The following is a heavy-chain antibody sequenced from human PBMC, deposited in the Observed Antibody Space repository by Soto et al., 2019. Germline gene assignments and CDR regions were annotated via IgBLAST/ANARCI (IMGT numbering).Heavy chain of an antibody. CDR2: MYSDGRT. Sequence: EVQLVESGGGLIHPGGSLRLSCVGSGVSVSSNYKAWVRQAPGKGLEWVAVMYSDGRTYYADSVKGRFTISRDDSKNTLYFQMNSLRAEDTAVYYCARYYGAGSYFFDHWGQGALVTVSS. CDR3: ARYYGAGSYFFDH. CDR1: GVSVSSNY. D-gene: IGHD3-10*01. J-gene: IGHJ4*02. V-gene: IGHV3-53*01.